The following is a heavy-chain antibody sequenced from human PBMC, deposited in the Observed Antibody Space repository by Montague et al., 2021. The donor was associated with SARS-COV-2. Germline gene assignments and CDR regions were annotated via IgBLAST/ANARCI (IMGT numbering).Heavy chain of an antibody. CDR1: GGSISSYY. Sequence: SETLSLTCTVSGGSISSYYWSWIRQPPGKGLEWIGYIYYSGGTNYNPPLKSRVTISVDTSKNQFSLKLSSVTAADTAVYYCARGSGWMGNAFDIWGQGTMVTVSS. J-gene: IGHJ3*02. D-gene: IGHD6-19*01. V-gene: IGHV4-59*01. CDR2: IYYSGGT. CDR3: ARGSGWMGNAFDI.